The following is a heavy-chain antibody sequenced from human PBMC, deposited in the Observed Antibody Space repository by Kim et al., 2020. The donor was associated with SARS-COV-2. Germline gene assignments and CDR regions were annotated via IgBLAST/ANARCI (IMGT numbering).Heavy chain of an antibody. V-gene: IGHV1-69*13. Sequence: SVKVSCKASGGTFSSYAISWVRQAPGQGLEWMGGIIPIFGTANYAQKFQGRVTITADESTSTAYMELSSLRSEDTAVYYCASRRGYSGYEPEAHYYYYYGMDVWGQGTTVTVSS. CDR1: GGTFSSYA. CDR3: ASRRGYSGYEPEAHYYYYYGMDV. D-gene: IGHD5-12*01. J-gene: IGHJ6*02. CDR2: IIPIFGTA.